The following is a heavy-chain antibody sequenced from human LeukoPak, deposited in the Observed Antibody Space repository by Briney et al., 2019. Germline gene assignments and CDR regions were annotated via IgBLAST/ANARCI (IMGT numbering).Heavy chain of an antibody. D-gene: IGHD3-22*01. Sequence: PGGSLRLSCAASGFTFSSYGMHWVRQAPGKGLEWVANIKQDGSEKYYVDSVKGRFTISRDNAKNSLYLQMNSLRAEDTAVYYCARDYYDSSGYYLFDYRGQGTLVTVSS. CDR1: GFTFSSYG. CDR3: ARDYYDSSGYYLFDY. V-gene: IGHV3-7*01. J-gene: IGHJ4*02. CDR2: IKQDGSEK.